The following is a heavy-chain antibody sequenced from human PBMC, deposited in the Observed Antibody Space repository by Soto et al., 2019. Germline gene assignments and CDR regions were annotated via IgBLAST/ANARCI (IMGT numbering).Heavy chain of an antibody. CDR1: GYTFTSYY. J-gene: IGHJ6*02. Sequence: VASVKVSCKASGYTFTSYYMHWVRQAPGQGLEWMGIINPSGGSTSYAQKFQGRVTMTRDTSTSTVYMELSSLRSEDTAVYYCARDLAVTTAGYYYYYGMDGWGQGTTVTVSS. V-gene: IGHV1-46*01. CDR3: ARDLAVTTAGYYYYYGMDG. CDR2: INPSGGST. D-gene: IGHD4-4*01.